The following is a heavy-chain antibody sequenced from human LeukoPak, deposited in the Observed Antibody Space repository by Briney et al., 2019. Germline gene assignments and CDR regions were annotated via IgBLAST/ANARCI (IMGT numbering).Heavy chain of an antibody. J-gene: IGHJ4*02. CDR1: GYTFINFY. CDR2: INPSGGSA. CDR3: ARMYSGSYDY. D-gene: IGHD1-26*01. Sequence: GASVKVSCKAPGYTFINFYIHWVRQAPGQGLEWMGIINPSGGSATYAQKFQGRVTMTRDTSTSTVYMELSSLTSEDTAVYYCARMYSGSYDYWGQGTLVTVSS. V-gene: IGHV1-46*01.